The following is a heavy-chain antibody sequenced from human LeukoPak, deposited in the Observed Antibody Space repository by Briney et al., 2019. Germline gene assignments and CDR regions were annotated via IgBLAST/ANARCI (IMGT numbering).Heavy chain of an antibody. D-gene: IGHD2-2*02. CDR1: RGTFSSYA. CDR3: ARDRPGRYCSTTSCYNASPFDP. Sequence: GASVKVSCKASRGTFSSYAISWVRQAPGQGLEWMGRIIPIFGTANYAQKFQGRVTITADESTSTAYMELSSLRPEDTAVYYCARDRPGRYCSTTSCYNASPFDPWGQGTLVTVSS. CDR2: IIPIFGTA. J-gene: IGHJ5*02. V-gene: IGHV1-69*13.